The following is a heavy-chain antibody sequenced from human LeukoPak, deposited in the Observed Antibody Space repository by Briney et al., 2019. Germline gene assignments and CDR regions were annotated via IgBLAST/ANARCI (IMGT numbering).Heavy chain of an antibody. J-gene: IGHJ3*02. CDR3: ARGNYRAFDI. Sequence: SETLSLTCAVYGGSFSGYYWSWIRQPPGKGLEWIWEINHSGSTNYNPSLKSRVTISVDTSKNQFSLKLSSVTAADTAVYYCARGNYRAFDIWGQGTMVTVSS. CDR1: GGSFSGYY. V-gene: IGHV4-34*01. CDR2: INHSGST. D-gene: IGHD3-16*02.